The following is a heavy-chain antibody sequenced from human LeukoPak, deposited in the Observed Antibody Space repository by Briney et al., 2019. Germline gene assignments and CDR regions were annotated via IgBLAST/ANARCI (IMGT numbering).Heavy chain of an antibody. Sequence: GTSLRLSCAASRFAFSDFDKIWVRQAPGKGLEWVANIKQDGSEKYYVDSVKGRFTISRDSSKNTLFLHMNTLRAEDTAIYYCAKDRTVGASYWYFDLWGRGTLITVSS. CDR1: RFAFSDFD. D-gene: IGHD1-26*01. V-gene: IGHV3-7*03. J-gene: IGHJ2*01. CDR3: AKDRTVGASYWYFDL. CDR2: IKQDGSEK.